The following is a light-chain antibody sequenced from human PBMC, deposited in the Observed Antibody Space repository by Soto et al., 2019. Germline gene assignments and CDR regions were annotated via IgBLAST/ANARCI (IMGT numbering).Light chain of an antibody. CDR3: QQYNSYSIT. V-gene: IGKV1-5*03. CDR2: KAS. J-gene: IGKJ5*01. CDR1: QSISSW. Sequence: DIQMTQSPSTLSASVGDRVTITCRASQSISSWLAWYQQKPGKAPKLLIYKASSLESGVPSRFSGSGSGTEFTLTISSLQPDPFATYYCQQYNSYSITFGQGTRMEIK.